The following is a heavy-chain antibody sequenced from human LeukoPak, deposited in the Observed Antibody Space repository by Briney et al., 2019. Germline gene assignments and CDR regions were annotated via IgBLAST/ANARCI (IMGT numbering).Heavy chain of an antibody. CDR2: ISAYNGNT. CDR3: VRRDYGDY. Sequence: ASVKVSCKASGYTFTDYYIHWVRQAPGQGLEWMGWISAYNGNTNYAQKLQGRVTMTTDTSTSTAYMELRSLRSDDTAVYYCVRRDYGDYWGQGTLVTVSS. CDR1: GYTFTDYY. V-gene: IGHV1-18*01. J-gene: IGHJ4*02.